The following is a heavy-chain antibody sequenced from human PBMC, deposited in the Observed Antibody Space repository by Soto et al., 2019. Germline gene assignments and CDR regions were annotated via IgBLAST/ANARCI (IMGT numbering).Heavy chain of an antibody. D-gene: IGHD3-3*01. Sequence: QVELVQSGAEVKKPGASVKVSCKAAGYTFTSYYMHWARQAPGQGLEWMGFINPSGGITTYAQKFQARVAMTSDTATSTVYMELRTLKSGDTAVYYCARRSIFTWSDAFDIWGQGTMVTVSA. CDR3: ARRSIFTWSDAFDI. J-gene: IGHJ3*02. CDR1: GYTFTSYY. V-gene: IGHV1-46*01. CDR2: INPSGGIT.